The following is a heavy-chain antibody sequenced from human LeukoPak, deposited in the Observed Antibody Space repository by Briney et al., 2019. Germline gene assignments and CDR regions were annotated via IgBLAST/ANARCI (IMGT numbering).Heavy chain of an antibody. J-gene: IGHJ4*02. CDR3: AKSGAQYCTGGSCYFDY. V-gene: IGHV3-30*18. D-gene: IGHD2-15*01. Sequence: GGSLRLSCAASGFTFTNYWMHWVRQAPGKGLEWMAIISYEGSTKYYADSVKGRFTISRDNSKNTLYLQMYSLSAEDTAIYYCAKSGAQYCTGGSCYFDYWGQGTLVTVSS. CDR2: ISYEGSTK. CDR1: GFTFTNYW.